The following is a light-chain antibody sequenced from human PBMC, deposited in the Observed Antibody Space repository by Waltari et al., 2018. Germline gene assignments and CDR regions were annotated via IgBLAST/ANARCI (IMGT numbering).Light chain of an antibody. V-gene: IGKV1-12*01. J-gene: IGKJ4*01. Sequence: DIQMTQSPPSVSASGGDRVPITCRAVQGIRSWLSWYQQKPGKAPKLLIYAASNLQSGVPSRFSGSDSGTEFTLTISSLQPEDVATYYCQEANSFPLTFGGGTKVEI. CDR3: QEANSFPLT. CDR2: AAS. CDR1: QGIRSW.